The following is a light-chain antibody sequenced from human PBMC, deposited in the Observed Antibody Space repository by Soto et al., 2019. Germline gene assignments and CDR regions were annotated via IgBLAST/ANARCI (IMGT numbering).Light chain of an antibody. CDR1: RYINTR. CDR3: QQYNSYPWT. Sequence: EIVLTQSPATLSSFPGDRVTLSCRASRYINTRLAWYQHRPGQAPRLLIYQTSIRAAGIPARFSASGTGTDFTLTISDVQPEDFAVYYCQQYNSYPWTFGQGTKVEIK. CDR2: QTS. J-gene: IGKJ1*01. V-gene: IGKV3D-11*01.